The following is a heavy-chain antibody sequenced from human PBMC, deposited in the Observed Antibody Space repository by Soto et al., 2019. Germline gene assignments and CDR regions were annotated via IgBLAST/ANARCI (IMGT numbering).Heavy chain of an antibody. CDR3: ARVNYYGSGNYDESWFDP. Sequence: SETLSLTCTLSGCPIGVYYLNWVGQPPGKGLEWIGYMYNTGSTVYNPSFKSRVTISVDRSKNQFSLNLSSVTAADTAVYYCARVNYYGSGNYDESWFDPWGQG. CDR1: GCPIGVYY. CDR2: MYNTGST. V-gene: IGHV4-59*12. J-gene: IGHJ5*02. D-gene: IGHD3-10*01.